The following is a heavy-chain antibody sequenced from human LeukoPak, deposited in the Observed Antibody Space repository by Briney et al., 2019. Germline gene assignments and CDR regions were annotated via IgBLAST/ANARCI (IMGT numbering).Heavy chain of an antibody. D-gene: IGHD6-13*01. J-gene: IGHJ6*03. Sequence: SETLSLTCTVSGYSISSGYYWGWIRQPPGKGLEWIGSIYHSGSTYYNPSLKSRVTISVDTSKNQFSLKLSSVTAADTAVYYCARCSSWSYYYYMDVWGKGTTVTVSS. CDR1: GYSISSGYY. V-gene: IGHV4-38-2*02. CDR3: ARCSSWSYYYYMDV. CDR2: IYHSGST.